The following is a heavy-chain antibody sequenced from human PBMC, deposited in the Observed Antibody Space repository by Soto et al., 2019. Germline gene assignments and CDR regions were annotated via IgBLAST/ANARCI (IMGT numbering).Heavy chain of an antibody. CDR1: GFTFSSYA. CDR3: AKDGQWLVRGNWFDP. J-gene: IGHJ5*02. Sequence: GGSLRLSCAASGFTFSSYAMSWVRQAPGKGLEWVSAISGSGGSTYYADSVKGRFTISRDNSKNTLYLQMNSLRAEDTAVYYCAKDGQWLVRGNWFDPWGQGTLVTVSS. D-gene: IGHD6-19*01. V-gene: IGHV3-23*01. CDR2: ISGSGGST.